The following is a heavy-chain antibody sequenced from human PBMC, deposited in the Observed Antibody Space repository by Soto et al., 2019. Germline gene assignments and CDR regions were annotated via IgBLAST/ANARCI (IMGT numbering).Heavy chain of an antibody. CDR2: IYYSGST. CDR1: GGSISSYY. Sequence: SETLSLTCTVSGGSISSYYWSWIRQPPGKGLEWIGYIYYSGSTNYNPSLKSRVTISVDTSKNQFSLKLSSVTAADTAVYYCARVFGELLPNFDPWGQGTLVTVSS. D-gene: IGHD3-10*01. J-gene: IGHJ5*02. V-gene: IGHV4-59*01. CDR3: ARVFGELLPNFDP.